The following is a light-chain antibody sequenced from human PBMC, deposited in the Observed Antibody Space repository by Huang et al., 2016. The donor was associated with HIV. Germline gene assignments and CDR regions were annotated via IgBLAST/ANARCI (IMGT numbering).Light chain of an antibody. CDR2: DAS. CDR3: QQYDNLPRFT. J-gene: IGKJ3*01. Sequence: DIQMTQSPSSLSAYVGDRVTITCQASQDISNYLNWYQQKPGKAPKLLIYDASNLETGVSSRFSGSGSGTDFTFTISSLQPEDIATYYCQQYDNLPRFTFGPGTKVDIK. V-gene: IGKV1-33*01. CDR1: QDISNY.